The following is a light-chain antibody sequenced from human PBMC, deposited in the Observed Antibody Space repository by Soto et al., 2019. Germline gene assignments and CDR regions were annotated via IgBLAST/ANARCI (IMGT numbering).Light chain of an antibody. Sequence: QSALTQPASVSGSPAQSITISCTGSSSDIGRYNYVSWYQQLPGKAPKLMIYEVSNRPSGVSNRFSGSKSGNTASLSISGLQTEDEADYYCGSYTSATTWVFGGGTKLTVL. V-gene: IGLV2-14*03. CDR2: EVS. CDR1: SSDIGRYNY. J-gene: IGLJ3*02. CDR3: GSYTSATTWV.